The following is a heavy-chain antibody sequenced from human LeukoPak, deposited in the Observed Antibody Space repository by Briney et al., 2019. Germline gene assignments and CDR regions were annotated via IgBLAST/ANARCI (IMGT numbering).Heavy chain of an antibody. CDR2: IIPILGIA. D-gene: IGHD3-3*01. CDR1: GGTFSSYT. J-gene: IGHJ4*02. V-gene: IGHV1-69*04. Sequence: SVKVSCKASGGTFSSYTITWVRQAPGQGLEWMGRIIPILGIANYAQKFQGRVTITADKSTSTAYMELSSLRSEDTAVYYCARDGYDFWSGPSYFDYWGQGTLVTVSS. CDR3: ARDGYDFWSGPSYFDY.